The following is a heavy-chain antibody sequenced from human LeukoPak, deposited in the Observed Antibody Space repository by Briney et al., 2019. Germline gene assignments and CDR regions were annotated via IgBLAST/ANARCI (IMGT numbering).Heavy chain of an antibody. D-gene: IGHD3-9*01. CDR3: ARSPHILTGENFDY. CDR2: INSNSGGT. V-gene: IGHV1-2*02. J-gene: IGHJ4*02. Sequence: ASEKVSCKASGYTFTGYYMHWVRQAPGQGLEWMGWINSNSGGTNYAQKFQGRVTMTRDTSISTAYMELSRLRSDDTAVYYCARSPHILTGENFDYWGQGTLVTVSS. CDR1: GYTFTGYY.